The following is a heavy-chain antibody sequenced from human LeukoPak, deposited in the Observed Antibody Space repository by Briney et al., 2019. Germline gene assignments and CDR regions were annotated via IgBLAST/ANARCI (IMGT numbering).Heavy chain of an antibody. Sequence: ASVKVSCKASGYIFTDNYIHWVRQAPGQGLEWMGWINPNSGGTNYAQKFQGRVTMTRDTSISTGYMELSRLRSDDAAVYYCTRGVVVTGLDYWGQGTMVTLSS. CDR2: INPNSGGT. D-gene: IGHD2-21*02. V-gene: IGHV1-2*02. CDR1: GYIFTDNY. CDR3: TRGVVVTGLDY. J-gene: IGHJ4*02.